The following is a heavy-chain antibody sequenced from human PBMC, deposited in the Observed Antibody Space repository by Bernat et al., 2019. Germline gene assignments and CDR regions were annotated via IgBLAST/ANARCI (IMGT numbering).Heavy chain of an antibody. CDR2: IYSGGTT. V-gene: IGHV4-39*01. D-gene: IGHD3-10*01. CDR3: ARLGPGGFGESERD. J-gene: IGHJ4*02. CDR1: GGSISSSSYY. Sequence: QLQLQESGPGLVKPSETLSLTCTVSGGSISSSSYYWGWIRQPPGKGLEWIGSIYSGGTTYYNPSLKSRVTISVDTSKNQFSLKLSSVTAADTAVYHCARLGPGGFGESERDCGQGTRVIVSS.